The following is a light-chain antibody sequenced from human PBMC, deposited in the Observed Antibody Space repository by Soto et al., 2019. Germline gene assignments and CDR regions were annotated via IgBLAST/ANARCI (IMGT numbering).Light chain of an antibody. CDR1: SSDVGSYNL. CDR3: CSYAGSSTLV. J-gene: IGLJ3*02. CDR2: EVT. Sequence: QSALTQPASVSGSRGQSITISCTGTSSDVGSYNLVSWYQQHPGKAPKVMIYEVTKRPSGVSDHFSGSKSGNTASLTISGLQAEDEADYYCCSYAGSSTLVFGGGTKVTVL. V-gene: IGLV2-23*02.